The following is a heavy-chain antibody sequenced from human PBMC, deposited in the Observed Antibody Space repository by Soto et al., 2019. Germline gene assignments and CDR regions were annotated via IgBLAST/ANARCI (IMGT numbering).Heavy chain of an antibody. CDR2: IIPIFGTA. D-gene: IGHD3-10*01. CDR1: GGTFSSYA. V-gene: IGHV1-69*13. CDR3: ARDSGGSGSPDYYYYGMDV. Sequence: SVKVSCKASGGTFSSYAISWVRQAPGQGLEWMGGIIPIFGTANYAQKFQGRVTITADESTSTAYMELSSLRSEDTAVYYCARDSGGSGSPDYYYYGMDVWGQGTTVTVSS. J-gene: IGHJ6*02.